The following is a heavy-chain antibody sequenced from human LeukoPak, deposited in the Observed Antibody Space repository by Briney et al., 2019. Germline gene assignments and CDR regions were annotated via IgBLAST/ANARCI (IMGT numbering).Heavy chain of an antibody. CDR1: GGSISSSSYY. Sequence: PSETLFLTCTVSGGSISSSSYYWGWIRQPPGKGLEWIGSIYYSGSTYYNPSLKSRVTISVDTSKNQFSLKLSSVTAADTAVYYCARHEGTRITMYYFDYWGQGTLVTVSS. D-gene: IGHD3-3*01. CDR3: ARHEGTRITMYYFDY. J-gene: IGHJ4*02. CDR2: IYYSGST. V-gene: IGHV4-39*01.